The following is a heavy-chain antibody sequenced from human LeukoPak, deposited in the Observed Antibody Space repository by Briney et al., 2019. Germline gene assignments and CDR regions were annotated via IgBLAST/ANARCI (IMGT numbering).Heavy chain of an antibody. J-gene: IGHJ5*02. CDR1: GGSISSYY. CDR2: IYYSGST. V-gene: IGHV4-59*01. Sequence: SETLSLTCTVSGGSISSYYWSWIRQPPGKGLEWIGYIYYSGSTNYNPSLKSRVTISVDTSKNQFSLKLSSVTAADTAVYYCARELAAAGTFSFDPWGQGTLVTVSS. CDR3: ARELAAAGTFSFDP. D-gene: IGHD6-13*01.